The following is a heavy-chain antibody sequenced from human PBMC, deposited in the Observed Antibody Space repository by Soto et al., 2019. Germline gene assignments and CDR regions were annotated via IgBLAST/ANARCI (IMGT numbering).Heavy chain of an antibody. V-gene: IGHV1-69*13. CDR1: GGTFSSYA. CDR3: ARSGGLDRDFNY. J-gene: IGHJ4*02. CDR2: IIPIFGTA. Sequence: GASVKVSCKASGGTFSSYAISWVRQAPGQGLEWMGGIIPIFGTANYAQKFQDRVTITADESTSTAYMQLSSLRSGDTAVYYCARSGGLDRDFNYWGQGSLVTVSS. D-gene: IGHD2-15*01.